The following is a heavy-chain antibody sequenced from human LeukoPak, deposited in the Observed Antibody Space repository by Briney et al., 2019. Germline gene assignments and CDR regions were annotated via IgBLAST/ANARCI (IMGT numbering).Heavy chain of an antibody. V-gene: IGHV4-39*01. D-gene: IGHD5-12*01. J-gene: IGHJ4*02. CDR2: IYYSGNT. Sequence: SETLSLTCTVSGGSISSSSYYWGWIRQPPGKGLEWIGSIYYSGNTYYNPSLKSRVTISVDTSKTQFSLKLSSVTAADTAVYYCARQQNRGYGLPFDYWGQGTLVTVSS. CDR3: ARQQNRGYGLPFDY. CDR1: GGSISSSSYY.